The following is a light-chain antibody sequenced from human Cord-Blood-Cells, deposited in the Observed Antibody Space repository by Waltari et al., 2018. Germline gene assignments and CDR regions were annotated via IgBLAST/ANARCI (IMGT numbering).Light chain of an antibody. J-gene: IGKJ1*01. V-gene: IGKV1-8*01. CDR2: AAS. CDR3: QQYYSYPRT. Sequence: AIGLTQSPSSLSASTGDRVTITCRASQSIRSYLASYQKKPGKAPNLLIYAASTLQSGVPQRCSGSGSGTDITLTISCLQSEDFATYYCQQYYSYPRTFGQGTKVE. CDR1: QSIRSY.